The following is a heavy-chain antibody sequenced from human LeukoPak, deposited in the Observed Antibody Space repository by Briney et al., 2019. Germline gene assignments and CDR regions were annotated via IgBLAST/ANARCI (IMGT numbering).Heavy chain of an antibody. CDR2: ISAYNGNT. CDR1: GYTFTSYG. D-gene: IGHD1-7*01. J-gene: IGHJ3*02. V-gene: IGHV1-18*01. Sequence: ASVKVSCKASGYTFTSYGISWVRQAPGQGLEWMGWISAYNGNTNYAQKFQGRVTITADESTSTAYMELSSLRSEDTAVYYCASKITGTTHVAFDIWGQGTMVTVSS. CDR3: ASKITGTTHVAFDI.